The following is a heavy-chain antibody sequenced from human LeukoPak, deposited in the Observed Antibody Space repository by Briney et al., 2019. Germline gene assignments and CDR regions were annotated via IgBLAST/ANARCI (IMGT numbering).Heavy chain of an antibody. Sequence: GGSLRLSCAASGFTFSSYGMHWVRQAPGKGLEWVAVIWYDGSNKYYADSVKGRFTISRDNSKNTLYLQMNSLRAEDTAVYYCARMAGYGSGSYPIGYWGQGTLVTVSS. D-gene: IGHD3-10*01. J-gene: IGHJ4*02. CDR1: GFTFSSYG. CDR3: ARMAGYGSGSYPIGY. V-gene: IGHV3-33*01. CDR2: IWYDGSNK.